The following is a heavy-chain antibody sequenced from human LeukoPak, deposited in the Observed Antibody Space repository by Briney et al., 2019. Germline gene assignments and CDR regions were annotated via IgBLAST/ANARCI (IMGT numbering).Heavy chain of an antibody. CDR2: ISSSSSHI. J-gene: IGHJ4*02. CDR1: GGSISSGDYY. V-gene: IGHV3-21*01. CDR3: ARDFRTQLDGYNPPYHFDY. Sequence: PSETLSLTCTVSGGSISSGDYYWSWIRQAPGKGPEWVSSISSSSSHIYFADSVKGRFTISRDNAKNSLYLQMNSLRPEDTAVYYCARDFRTQLDGYNPPYHFDYWGQGTLVTVSS. D-gene: IGHD5-24*01.